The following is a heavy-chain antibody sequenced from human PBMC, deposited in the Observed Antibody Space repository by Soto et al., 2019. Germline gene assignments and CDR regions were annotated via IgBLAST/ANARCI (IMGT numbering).Heavy chain of an antibody. V-gene: IGHV3-9*01. CDR2: ISWNSGSI. J-gene: IGHJ6*03. CDR1: GFTFDDYA. Sequence: GGSLRLSCAASGFTFDDYAMHWVRQAPGKGLEWVSGISWNSGSIGYADSVKGRFTISRDNAKNSLYLQMNSLRAEDTALYYCAKDISVDYYYYYMDVWGKRTTVTVSS. CDR3: AKDISVDYYYYYMDV.